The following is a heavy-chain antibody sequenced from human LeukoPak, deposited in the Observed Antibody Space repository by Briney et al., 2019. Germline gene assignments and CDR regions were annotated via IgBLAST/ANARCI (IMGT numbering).Heavy chain of an antibody. V-gene: IGHV4-31*03. CDR3: ARDTPGPGYGMDA. CDR2: IYYSGST. J-gene: IGHJ6*02. Sequence: ASETLSLTCTVSGGSISSGGYYWSWIRQHPGKGLEWIGYIYYSGSTYYNPSLKSRVTISVDTSKNQFSLKLSSVTAADTAVYYCARDTPGPGYGMDAWGQGTTVTVSS. D-gene: IGHD2-15*01. CDR1: GGSISSGGYY.